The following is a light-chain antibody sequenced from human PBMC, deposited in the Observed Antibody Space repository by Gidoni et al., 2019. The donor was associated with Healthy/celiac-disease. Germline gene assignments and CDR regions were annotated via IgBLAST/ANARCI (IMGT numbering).Light chain of an antibody. Sequence: DIQMPQSPSSRSASVGDRVTITCRASQSISSYLNWYQQKPGKAPKLLIYAASSLQSGVPSRFSGSGSGTDFTLTISSLQPEDFATYYCQQSYRTPWTFGQGTKVEIK. J-gene: IGKJ1*01. V-gene: IGKV1-39*01. CDR1: QSISSY. CDR2: AAS. CDR3: QQSYRTPWT.